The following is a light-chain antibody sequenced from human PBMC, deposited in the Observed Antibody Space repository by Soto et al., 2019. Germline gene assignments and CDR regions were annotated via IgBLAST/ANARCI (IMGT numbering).Light chain of an antibody. CDR3: QSANRSTVI. CDR2: EYD. CDR1: SGSIISNY. Sequence: NFMLTQPHAVSESPGKMVTISCTRSSGSIISNYVQWFQQRPGSAPTTLIYEYDHRPSGVPDRFSGSLDTSSNSASLTISGLKTEDEADYYCQSANRSTVIFGGGTKLTVL. J-gene: IGLJ2*01. V-gene: IGLV6-57*03.